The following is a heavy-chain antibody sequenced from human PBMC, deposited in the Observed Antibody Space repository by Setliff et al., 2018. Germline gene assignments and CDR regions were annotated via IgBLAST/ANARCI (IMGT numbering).Heavy chain of an antibody. D-gene: IGHD3-3*01. V-gene: IGHV4-39*07. CDR1: GGPISSSSYY. Sequence: SETLSLTCTVSGGPISSSSYYWGWIRQPPGKGLEWIGSIYYSGSTYYNPSLKSRVTISVDTSKNQFSLKLSSVTAADTAVYYCARRETYYNFWSGYFDYWGQGTLVTDSS. CDR2: IYYSGST. CDR3: ARRETYYNFWSGYFDY. J-gene: IGHJ4*02.